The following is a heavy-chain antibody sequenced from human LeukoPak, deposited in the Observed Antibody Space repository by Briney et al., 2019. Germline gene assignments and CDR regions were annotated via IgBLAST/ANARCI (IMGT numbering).Heavy chain of an antibody. V-gene: IGHV4-61*02. J-gene: IGHJ3*02. CDR2: IYSPGTN. Sequence: SETLSLTCTVAAGSINSGDYCWSWIRQPAGKGLDWIGRIYSPGTNYNYNPSLKSRLSISIDTSKNQFSLKLTSVTAADTAVYYCARGIGTSYDSSRDAFDIWGQGTMVTVSS. CDR1: AGSINSGDYC. CDR3: ARGIGTSYDSSRDAFDI. D-gene: IGHD3-22*01.